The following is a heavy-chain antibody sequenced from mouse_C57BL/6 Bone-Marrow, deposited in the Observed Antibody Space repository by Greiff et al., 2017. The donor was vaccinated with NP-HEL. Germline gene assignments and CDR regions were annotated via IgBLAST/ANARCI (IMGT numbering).Heavy chain of an antibody. D-gene: IGHD2-3*01. V-gene: IGHV5-2*01. CDR3: ASYDALYYFDY. J-gene: IGHJ2*01. CDR1: EYEFPSHD. CDR2: INSDGGST. Sequence: VQLQQSGGGLVQPGESLKLSCESNEYEFPSHDMSWVRKTPEKRLELVAAINSDGGSTYYPDTMERRFIISRDNTKKTLYLQMSSLRSEDTALYYCASYDALYYFDYWGQGTTLTVSS.